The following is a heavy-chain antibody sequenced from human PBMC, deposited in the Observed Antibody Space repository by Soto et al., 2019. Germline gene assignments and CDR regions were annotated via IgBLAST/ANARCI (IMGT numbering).Heavy chain of an antibody. D-gene: IGHD3-3*01. CDR2: IYLSGGT. V-gene: IGHV4-31*03. CDR3: ASSDFSRFDY. Sequence: SETLSLTCTVSGGSISSGGYYWSWIRQHPGKGLEWIGYIYLSGGTNYNPSLRSRVTLSVDTSKNQFSLKLRAVTAADTAVYYCASSDFSRFDYWGQGTLVTVSS. J-gene: IGHJ4*02. CDR1: GGSISSGGYY.